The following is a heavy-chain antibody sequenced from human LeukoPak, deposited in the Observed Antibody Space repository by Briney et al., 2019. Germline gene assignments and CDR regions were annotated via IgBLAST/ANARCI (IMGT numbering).Heavy chain of an antibody. D-gene: IGHD2-15*01. CDR2: ISAYNGNT. CDR1: GYTFTSYG. V-gene: IGHV1-18*01. CDR3: ARGVYCSGGSCYGYFDY. Sequence: ASEKVSCKASGYTFTSYGISWVRQAPGQGLEWMGWISAYNGNTNYAQKLQGRVTMTTDTSTSTAYMELRSLRSDDTAVYYCARGVYCSGGSCYGYFDYWGQGTLVTVSS. J-gene: IGHJ4*02.